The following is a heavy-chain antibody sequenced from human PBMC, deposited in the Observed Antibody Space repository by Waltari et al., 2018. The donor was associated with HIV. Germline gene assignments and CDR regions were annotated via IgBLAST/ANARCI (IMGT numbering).Heavy chain of an antibody. CDR2: INHSGST. D-gene: IGHD3-10*01. CDR1: GGSFSDYY. V-gene: IGHV4-34*01. J-gene: IGHJ4*02. CDR3: ARGGNYYRSGSYYKLDY. Sequence: PSETLSLTCAVYGGSFSDYYWSWIRQPPGKGLEWIGEINHSGSTNYNPSLNSRVTISVDTSKNQFSLKLSSVTAADTAVYYCARGGNYYRSGSYYKLDYWGQGTLVTVSS.